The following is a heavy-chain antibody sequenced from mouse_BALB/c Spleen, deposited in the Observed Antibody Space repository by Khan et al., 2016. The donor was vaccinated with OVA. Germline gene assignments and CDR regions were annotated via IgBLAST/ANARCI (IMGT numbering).Heavy chain of an antibody. CDR1: GYTFTSYF. D-gene: IGHD6-1*01. CDR2: IYPYNVGT. CDR3: ARYADSPYDAMDY. J-gene: IGHJ4*01. V-gene: IGHV1S136*01. Sequence: VQLQQSGPELVKPGASVKMSCKASGYTFTSYFIHWVKQKPGQGLEWIGYIYPYNVGTIYNEKFRGKATLTSDKSSSTAYMQPSSLTSEDSAVYYSARYADSPYDAMDYGGQGTSVTVSS.